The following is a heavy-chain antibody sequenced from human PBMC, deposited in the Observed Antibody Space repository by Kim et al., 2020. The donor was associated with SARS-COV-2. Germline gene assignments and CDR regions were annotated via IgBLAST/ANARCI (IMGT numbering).Heavy chain of an antibody. J-gene: IGHJ6*02. CDR1: GFTFSSYA. CDR2: ISYDGSNK. CDR3: ARDQGEGYFDWLLQDYYYGMDV. D-gene: IGHD3-9*01. V-gene: IGHV3-30-3*01. Sequence: GGSLRLSCAASGFTFSSYAMHWVRQAPGKGLEWVAVISYDGSNKYYADSVKGRFTISRDNSKNTLYLQMNSLRAEDTAVYYCARDQGEGYFDWLLQDYYYGMDVWGQGTTVTVSS.